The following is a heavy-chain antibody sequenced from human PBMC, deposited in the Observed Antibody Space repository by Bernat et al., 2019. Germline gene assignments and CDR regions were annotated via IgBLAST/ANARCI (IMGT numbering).Heavy chain of an antibody. CDR1: GFTFSNAW. V-gene: IGHV3-15*01. D-gene: IGHD6-19*01. J-gene: IGHJ4*02. CDR3: TTDVRQWLVKVDY. CDR2: IKSKTDGGTT. Sequence: EVQLVESGGGLVKPGGSLRLSCAASGFTFSNAWMSWVRQAPGKGLEWVGRIKSKTDGGTTDYAAPVKGRFTISRDDSKNTLYLKMNSLKTEDTAVYYCTTDVRQWLVKVDYWGQGTMVTVSS.